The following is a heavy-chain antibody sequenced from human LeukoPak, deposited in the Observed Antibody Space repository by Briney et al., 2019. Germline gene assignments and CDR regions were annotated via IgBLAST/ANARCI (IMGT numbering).Heavy chain of an antibody. J-gene: IGHJ4*02. CDR3: ARVFSLASDS. V-gene: IGHV4-39*07. Sequence: SETLSLTCTVSGGSISSSTYSWGWIRQSPGKGLEWIGSIYYSGSTYYNPSLKSRLTISVDTSKNQFSLKLSSVTAADTAVYYCARVFSLASDSWGQGTLVTVSS. CDR1: GGSISSSTYS. CDR2: IYYSGST.